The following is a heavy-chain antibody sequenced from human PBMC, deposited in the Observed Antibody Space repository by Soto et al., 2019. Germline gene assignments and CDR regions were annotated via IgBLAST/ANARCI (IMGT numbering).Heavy chain of an antibody. CDR1: GFTFSSYG. CDR3: AKDLEWIQLSLGYYYYYGMDV. Sequence: QVQLVESGGGVVQPGRSLRLSCAASGFTFSSYGMHWVRQAPGKGLEWVAVISYDGSNKYYADSVKGRFTISRDNSKNTLYLQMNSLRAKDTAVYYCAKDLEWIQLSLGYYYYYGMDVWGQGTTVTVSS. D-gene: IGHD5-18*01. J-gene: IGHJ6*02. CDR2: ISYDGSNK. V-gene: IGHV3-30*18.